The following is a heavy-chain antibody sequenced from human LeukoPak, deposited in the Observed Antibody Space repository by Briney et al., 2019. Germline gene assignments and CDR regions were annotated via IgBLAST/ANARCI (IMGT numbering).Heavy chain of an antibody. Sequence: SETLSLTCTVSGGSIDDYYWSWIRQAPGKGLEWLGYMYYTGTTTYNRSLKSRLTMSVDTSRTKLSLTLRSVSAADTAVYYCARGKPRSGHDTWGQGTLVAVSS. CDR3: ARGKPRSGHDT. J-gene: IGHJ5*02. D-gene: IGHD3-3*01. V-gene: IGHV4-59*08. CDR2: MYYTGTT. CDR1: GGSIDDYY.